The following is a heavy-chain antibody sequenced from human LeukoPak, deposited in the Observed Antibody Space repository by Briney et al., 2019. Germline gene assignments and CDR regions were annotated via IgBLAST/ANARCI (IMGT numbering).Heavy chain of an antibody. V-gene: IGHV1-18*01. CDR2: ISAYNGNT. D-gene: IGHD5-12*01. CDR3: ARETHSGYLPNYYYYYYMDV. Sequence: ASVKVPCKASGYTFTSYGISWVRQAPGQGLEWMGWISAYNGNTNYAQKLQGRVTMTTDTSTSTAYMELRSLRSDDTAVYYCARETHSGYLPNYYYYYYMDVWGKGTTVTVSS. CDR1: GYTFTSYG. J-gene: IGHJ6*03.